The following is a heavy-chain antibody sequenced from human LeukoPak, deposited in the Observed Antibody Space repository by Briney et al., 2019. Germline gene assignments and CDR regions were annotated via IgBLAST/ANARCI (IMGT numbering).Heavy chain of an antibody. CDR2: INTDGTVT. J-gene: IGHJ4*02. Sequence: GGSLRLSCAASGFAFSKYWMLWVRQAPGRGLESVSRINTDGTVTTYADSVKGRFTVSRDNADNTMFLQMNSVRDEDTAVYYCATKQWLAPPPDSWGQGTPVTVSS. V-gene: IGHV3-74*01. D-gene: IGHD6-19*01. CDR3: ATKQWLAPPPDS. CDR1: GFAFSKYW.